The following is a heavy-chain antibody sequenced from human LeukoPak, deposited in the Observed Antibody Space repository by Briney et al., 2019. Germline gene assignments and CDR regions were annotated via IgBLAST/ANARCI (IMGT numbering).Heavy chain of an antibody. Sequence: PGGSLRLSCAASGFTISDYYISWIRQPPGKGLGWVSAISGSGGSTYYADSVKGRFTISRDNSKNTLYLQMNSLRAEDTAVYYCAKVPYCSGGSCYPARLDYWGQGTLVTVSS. CDR2: ISGSGGST. J-gene: IGHJ4*02. CDR3: AKVPYCSGGSCYPARLDY. D-gene: IGHD2-15*01. V-gene: IGHV3-23*01. CDR1: GFTISDYY.